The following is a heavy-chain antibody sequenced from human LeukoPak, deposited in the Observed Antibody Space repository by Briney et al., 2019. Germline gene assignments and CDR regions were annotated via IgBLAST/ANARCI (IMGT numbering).Heavy chain of an antibody. CDR1: RGSIRSSS. D-gene: IGHD3-3*01. V-gene: IGHV4-4*07. CDR2: VLTSGTA. CDR3: TRVSYFAFWSESYSSPPGDAFDI. Sequence: SETLSLTCSISRGSIRSSSWTWIRQPAGKGLECIGLVLTSGTAIYNPSLKSRVTMSLDTSKSQFSLNVTSVTAADTAVYYCTRVSYFAFWSESYSSPPGDAFDIWGQGTMVIVSS. J-gene: IGHJ3*02.